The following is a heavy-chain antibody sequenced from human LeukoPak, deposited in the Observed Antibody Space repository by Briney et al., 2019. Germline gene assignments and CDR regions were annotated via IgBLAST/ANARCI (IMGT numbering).Heavy chain of an antibody. D-gene: IGHD3-22*01. V-gene: IGHV7-4-1*02. CDR3: ARDRGWYYDSSDYPNDAFDI. CDR2: INTNTGNP. CDR1: GYTFTSYD. Sequence: ASVKVSCKASGYTFTSYDINWVRQAPGQGLEWMGWINTNTGNPTYAQGFTGRFVFSLDTSVSTAYLQISSLKAEDTAVYYCARDRGWYYDSSDYPNDAFDIWGQGTMVTVSS. J-gene: IGHJ3*02.